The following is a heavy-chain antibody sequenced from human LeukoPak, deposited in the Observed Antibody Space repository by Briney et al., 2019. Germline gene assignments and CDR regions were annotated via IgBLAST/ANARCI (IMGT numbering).Heavy chain of an antibody. D-gene: IGHD5-12*01. Sequence: SETLSLTCAVYGGSFSGYYWSWIRQPPGKGLEWIGEINHSGSTNYNPSLKSRVTISVDTSKNQFSLKLSSVTAADTAVYYCARDGWLRLSGLWFDPWGQGTLVTVSS. CDR3: ARDGWLRLSGLWFDP. CDR1: GGSFSGYY. V-gene: IGHV4-34*01. CDR2: INHSGST. J-gene: IGHJ5*02.